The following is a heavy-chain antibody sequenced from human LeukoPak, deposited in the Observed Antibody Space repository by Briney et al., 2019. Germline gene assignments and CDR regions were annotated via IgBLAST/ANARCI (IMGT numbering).Heavy chain of an antibody. Sequence: GASVKVSCKASGYTFTSYGISWVRQAPGQGLEWMGWISAYNGNTNYAQKFQGRVTMTRDTSISTAYMELSRLRSDDTAVYYCARDPPGYVKTLDYWGQGTLVTVSS. CDR1: GYTFTSYG. V-gene: IGHV1-18*04. CDR3: ARDPPGYVKTLDY. D-gene: IGHD5-12*01. J-gene: IGHJ4*02. CDR2: ISAYNGNT.